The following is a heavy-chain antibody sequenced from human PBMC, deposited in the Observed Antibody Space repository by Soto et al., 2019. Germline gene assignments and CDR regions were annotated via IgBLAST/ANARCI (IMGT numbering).Heavy chain of an antibody. CDR2: ISAYNGNT. D-gene: IGHD6-13*01. V-gene: IGHV1-18*01. Sequence: ASVKVSCKASGYTFTSYGISWVRQAPGQGLEWMGWISAYNGNTNYAQKLQGRVTMTTDTSTSTAYMELRSLRSDDTAVYYCAREPPYSSSWYSNYYYYGMDVWGQGTTVTV. J-gene: IGHJ6*02. CDR1: GYTFTSYG. CDR3: AREPPYSSSWYSNYYYYGMDV.